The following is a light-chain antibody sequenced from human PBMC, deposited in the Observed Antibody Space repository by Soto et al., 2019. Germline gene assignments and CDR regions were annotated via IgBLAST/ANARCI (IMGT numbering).Light chain of an antibody. CDR1: QRISSSY. V-gene: IGKV3-20*01. Sequence: EIVLTPSPGTLSLSPGERATLSCRASQRISSSYLAWYQQRPGQAPRLLIFGASYRATGIPDRFRGSGSGTDFTLTISRLEPEDLAVYYCQQYSSSPPEFTFGPGHKVDSK. J-gene: IGKJ3*01. CDR2: GAS. CDR3: QQYSSSPPEFT.